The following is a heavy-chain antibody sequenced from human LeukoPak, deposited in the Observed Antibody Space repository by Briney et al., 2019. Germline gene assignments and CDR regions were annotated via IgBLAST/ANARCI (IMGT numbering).Heavy chain of an antibody. CDR3: ARAPIGSAVH. CDR1: GDSITSSY. D-gene: IGHD1-1*01. CDR2: IFYTGYT. V-gene: IGHV4-59*13. Sequence: SETLSLTCTVSGDSITSSYWTWMRLPPGKGLEWIGYIFYTGYTNYNPSLKSRVTISMDISKNQVSLHLNSVTTADTAVYYCARAPIGSAVHWGPGAQVTVSS. J-gene: IGHJ4*02.